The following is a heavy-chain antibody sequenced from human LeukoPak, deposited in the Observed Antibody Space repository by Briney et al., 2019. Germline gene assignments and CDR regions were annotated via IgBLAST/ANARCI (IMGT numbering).Heavy chain of an antibody. CDR2: INHSGST. J-gene: IGHJ6*02. Sequence: PSETLSLTCAVYGGSFSGYYWSWIRQPPGKGLEWIGEINHSGSTNYNPSLKSRVTISVDTSKNQFSLKLSSVTAADTAVYYCARVKGDSSGYFYYGMDVWGQGTTVTVSS. V-gene: IGHV4-34*01. CDR1: GGSFSGYY. D-gene: IGHD6-19*01. CDR3: ARVKGDSSGYFYYGMDV.